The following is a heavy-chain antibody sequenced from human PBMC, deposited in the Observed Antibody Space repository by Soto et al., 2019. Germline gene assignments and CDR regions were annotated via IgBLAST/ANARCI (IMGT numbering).Heavy chain of an antibody. CDR1: GDSISSGDYY. CDR2: IHYSGIT. V-gene: IGHV4-30-4*01. J-gene: IGHJ5*02. CDR3: ARDGSGMWQQMVQYTWFDP. Sequence: QVQLQESGPGLVKPSQTLSLTCTVSGDSISSGDYYWSWIRQPPGKGLEWIGFIHYSGITYYNPSLKSRVTISVDTSKNQFSLKLTSVTAADTAVYYCARDGSGMWQQMVQYTWFDPWGQGTLVTVSS. D-gene: IGHD6-13*01.